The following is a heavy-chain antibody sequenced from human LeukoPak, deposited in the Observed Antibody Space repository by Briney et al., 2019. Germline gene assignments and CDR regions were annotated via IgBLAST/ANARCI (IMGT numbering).Heavy chain of an antibody. CDR2: IRDDGSSE. CDR1: GLTFSISG. V-gene: IGHV3-30*02. Sequence: GGSLRLSCAVSGLTFSISGIHWVRQAPGKGLEWVTFIRDDGSSEYYADSVKGRFTVSRDHSRSTVDLQMSSLTLEDTAVYFCAKLVDYCEGRTCFTSYYYTDIWGKGTTVTVSS. CDR3: AKLVDYCEGRTCFTSYYYTDI. J-gene: IGHJ6*03. D-gene: IGHD4/OR15-4a*01.